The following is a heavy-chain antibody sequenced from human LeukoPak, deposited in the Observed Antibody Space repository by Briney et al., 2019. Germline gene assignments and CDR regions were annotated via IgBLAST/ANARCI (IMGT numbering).Heavy chain of an antibody. CDR3: ARDLSGHWTYDY. Sequence: EGSLRLSCAASGFTFRNYYMHWVRQAAGKGLEWVAVISLDGNNEYYADSVKGRFSLSRDNSMNTLYRQLNSLRTEDTAMYYCARDLSGHWTYDYWGQGTLVTVSS. J-gene: IGHJ4*01. CDR1: GFTFRNYY. V-gene: IGHV3-30-3*01. D-gene: IGHD1-1*01. CDR2: ISLDGNNE.